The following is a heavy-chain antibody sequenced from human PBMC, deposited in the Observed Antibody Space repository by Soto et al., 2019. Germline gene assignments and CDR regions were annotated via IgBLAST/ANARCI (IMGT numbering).Heavy chain of an antibody. J-gene: IGHJ5*02. D-gene: IGHD2-2*01. Sequence: SETLSLTCAVSGGSISSYDWSWIRQPPGKGLEWIGYIYYSGSTNYNPSLKSRVTISVDTSKNQFSLKLSSVTAADTAVYYCARLAVVVPAAIWFDPWGQGTLVTVSS. CDR3: ARLAVVVPAAIWFDP. CDR1: GGSISSYD. V-gene: IGHV4-59*08. CDR2: IYYSGST.